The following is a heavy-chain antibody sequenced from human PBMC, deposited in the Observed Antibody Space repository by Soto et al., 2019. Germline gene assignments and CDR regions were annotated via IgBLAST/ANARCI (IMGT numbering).Heavy chain of an antibody. D-gene: IGHD2-21*02. V-gene: IGHV1-69*01. J-gene: IGHJ4*02. CDR2: IIPIFGTA. Sequence: QVQLVQSGAELKKPGSSVKVSCKASGDTFSSYAISWVRQAPVQGLECMGGIIPIFGTANYAQTFQGRVTITADESTSTAYMELSSLRSEDTAVYYCARYGGDYVSWGVSFDYWGQGTLVTVS. CDR1: GDTFSSYA. CDR3: ARYGGDYVSWGVSFDY.